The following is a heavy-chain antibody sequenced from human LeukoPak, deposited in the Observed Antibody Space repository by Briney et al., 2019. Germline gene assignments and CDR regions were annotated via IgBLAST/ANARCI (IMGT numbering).Heavy chain of an antibody. CDR3: ARVYRSSSGYCFDY. D-gene: IGHD6-6*01. CDR1: GFTLSDHY. CDR2: VRNKANGYRT. J-gene: IGHJ4*02. Sequence: GGSLRLSCAASGFTLSDHYMDWVRQAPGKGLEWVGRVRNKANGYRTEYAASVKGRFTVSGDASKSSLYLQMNSLKTEDTAVYYCARVYRSSSGYCFDYWAQGTLVTVSS. V-gene: IGHV3-72*01.